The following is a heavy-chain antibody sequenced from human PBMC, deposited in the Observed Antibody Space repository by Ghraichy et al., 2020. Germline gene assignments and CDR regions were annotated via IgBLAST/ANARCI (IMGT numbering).Heavy chain of an antibody. D-gene: IGHD3-10*01. Sequence: SETLSLTCAVYGGSFSGYYWSWIRQPPGKGLEWIGEINHSGSTNYNPSLKSRVTISVDTSKNQFSLKLSSVTAADTAVYYCARERLYGSGSRFYYYGMDVWGQGTTVTVSS. CDR3: ARERLYGSGSRFYYYGMDV. J-gene: IGHJ6*02. V-gene: IGHV4-34*01. CDR1: GGSFSGYY. CDR2: INHSGST.